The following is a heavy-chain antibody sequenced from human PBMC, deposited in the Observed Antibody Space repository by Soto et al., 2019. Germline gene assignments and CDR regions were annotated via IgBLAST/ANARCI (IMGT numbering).Heavy chain of an antibody. J-gene: IGHJ4*02. D-gene: IGHD3-9*01. Sequence: SETLSLTCTVSGDSVTRSSYYRCWVRQPPGKGLEWIGSVYYSGSTYYNPSLESRVTISVDKSKNQFSLKLMSLSAADTAVYYCGRLEGLATISYYFDYWGQGALVTVSS. CDR1: GDSVTRSSYY. V-gene: IGHV4-39*01. CDR3: GRLEGLATISYYFDY. CDR2: VYYSGST.